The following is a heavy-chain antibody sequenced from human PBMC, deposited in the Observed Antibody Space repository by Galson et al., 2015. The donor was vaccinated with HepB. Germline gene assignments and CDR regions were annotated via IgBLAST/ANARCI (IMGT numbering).Heavy chain of an antibody. CDR3: ARLDSSSWYGTYYYYYGMDV. J-gene: IGHJ6*02. D-gene: IGHD6-13*01. V-gene: IGHV5-51*01. Sequence: QSGAEVKKPGESLKISCKGSGYSFTSYWIGWVRQMPGKGLEWMGIIYPGDSDTRYSPSFQGQVTISADKSISTAYLQWSSLKASDTAMYYCARLDSSSWYGTYYYYYGMDVWGQGTTVTVSS. CDR2: IYPGDSDT. CDR1: GYSFTSYW.